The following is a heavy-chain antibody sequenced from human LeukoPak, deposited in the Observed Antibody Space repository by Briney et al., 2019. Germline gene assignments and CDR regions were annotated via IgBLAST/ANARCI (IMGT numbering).Heavy chain of an antibody. V-gene: IGHV4-34*01. CDR2: INHSGST. CDR3: GDGRSLDY. Sequence: SETLSLTCAVYGGFFSGYYWSWIRQPPGKGLEWIGEINHSGSTNYNPSLKSRVTISVDTSKNQFSLKLSSVTAADTAVYYCGDGRSLDYWGQGTLVTVSS. J-gene: IGHJ4*02. CDR1: GGFFSGYY.